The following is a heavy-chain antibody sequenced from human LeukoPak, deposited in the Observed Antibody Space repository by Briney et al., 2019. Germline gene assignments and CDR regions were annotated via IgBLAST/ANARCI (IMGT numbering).Heavy chain of an antibody. Sequence: GGSLRLSCAASGFTFSTYAMHWVRQAPGKGLEYVSAISSNGGTTHYANSVKGRFTISGDNSKNTLYLQMGSLRAEDMAVYYCARADYDTSGYYADYWGQGTLVTVSS. CDR3: ARADYDTSGYYADY. V-gene: IGHV3-64*01. CDR1: GFTFSTYA. D-gene: IGHD3-22*01. CDR2: ISSNGGTT. J-gene: IGHJ4*02.